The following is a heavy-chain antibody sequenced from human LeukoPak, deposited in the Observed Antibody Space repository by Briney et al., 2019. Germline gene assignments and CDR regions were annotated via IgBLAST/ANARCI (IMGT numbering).Heavy chain of an antibody. Sequence: SSETLSLTCTVSGGSLSSYYWSWIRQPPGKGLGWIGYIYYTGSTNYNPSLKSRVTMFVDMSKNQFSLRLSSVTAADTAVYYCARHRAYSSSSPFDYWGQGTLVTVSS. CDR3: ARHRAYSSSSPFDY. CDR2: IYYTGST. J-gene: IGHJ4*02. V-gene: IGHV4-59*08. CDR1: GGSLSSYY. D-gene: IGHD6-6*01.